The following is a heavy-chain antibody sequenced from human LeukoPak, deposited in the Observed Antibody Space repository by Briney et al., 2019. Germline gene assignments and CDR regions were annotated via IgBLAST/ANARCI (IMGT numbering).Heavy chain of an antibody. D-gene: IGHD6-19*01. Sequence: PGGSLRLSCAASGFTFSSDSINWVRQAPGKGLEWVSSITGNSAYIYYADSVKGRFTISRDNAKNSVYLQMNSLRAEDTALYYCARVSQWLVPYWGQGTLVTVSS. CDR3: ARVSQWLVPY. CDR2: ITGNSAYI. J-gene: IGHJ4*02. CDR1: GFTFSSDS. V-gene: IGHV3-21*01.